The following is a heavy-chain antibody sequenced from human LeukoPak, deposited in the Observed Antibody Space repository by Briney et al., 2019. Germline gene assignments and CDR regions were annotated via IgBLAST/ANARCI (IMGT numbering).Heavy chain of an antibody. J-gene: IGHJ4*02. Sequence: PSETLSLTCAVSGGSISSGGYSWSWIRQPPGKGLEWLGYIYHSGSTYYNPSLKSRVTISVVRSKTQFSLKLSSVTAADTAVYYCARGIVGAPGSFDYWGQGTLVTVSS. CDR2: IYHSGST. CDR3: ARGIVGAPGSFDY. CDR1: GGSISSGGYS. D-gene: IGHD1-26*01. V-gene: IGHV4-30-2*01.